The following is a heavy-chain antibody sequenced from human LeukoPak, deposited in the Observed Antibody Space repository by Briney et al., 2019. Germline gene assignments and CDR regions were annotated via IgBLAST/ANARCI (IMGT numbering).Heavy chain of an antibody. Sequence: PGGSLRLSCAASGFTFSSYSMNWVRQAPGKGLEWVSAISGSGGSTYYADSVKGRFTISRDNSKNTLYLQMNSLRAEDTAVYYCATGIVAPLYYFDYWGQGTLVTVSS. V-gene: IGHV3-23*01. J-gene: IGHJ4*02. CDR2: ISGSGGST. CDR1: GFTFSSYS. D-gene: IGHD5-12*01. CDR3: ATGIVAPLYYFDY.